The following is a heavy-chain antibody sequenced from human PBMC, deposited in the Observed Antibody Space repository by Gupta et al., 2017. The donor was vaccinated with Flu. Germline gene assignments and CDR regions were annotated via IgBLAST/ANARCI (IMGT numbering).Heavy chain of an antibody. CDR1: TFSTYS. V-gene: IGHV3-21*01. Sequence: TFSTYSMNWVRQAPGKGLEWVSSISRSSGYIYYADSVKGRFTISRDNAKNSLYLQMNSLRAEDTAVYYCARDNELGDAFDIWGQGTMVTVSS. D-gene: IGHD3-10*01. J-gene: IGHJ3*02. CDR3: ARDNELGDAFDI. CDR2: ISRSSGYI.